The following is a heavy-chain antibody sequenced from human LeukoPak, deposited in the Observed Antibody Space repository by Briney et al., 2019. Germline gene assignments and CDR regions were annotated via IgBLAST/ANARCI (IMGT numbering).Heavy chain of an antibody. Sequence: GGSLRLSCAASGFTFSSYGMHWVRQAPGKGLEGVAFIRYDGSNKYYAESVKGRFTISRNNSKNTLYLQMNSLRAEDTAVYYCAKGTRGYCSSTSCLVPFDYWGQGTLVTVSS. J-gene: IGHJ4*02. CDR1: GFTFSSYG. CDR3: AKGTRGYCSSTSCLVPFDY. CDR2: IRYDGSNK. D-gene: IGHD2-2*01. V-gene: IGHV3-30*02.